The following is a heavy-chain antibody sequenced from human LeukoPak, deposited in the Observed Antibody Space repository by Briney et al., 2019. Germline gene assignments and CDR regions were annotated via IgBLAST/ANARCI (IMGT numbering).Heavy chain of an antibody. Sequence: ASVKVSCKASGYTFTSYGISWVRQAPGEGLEWMGWISGYNGNTHYAQKVQDRVTMTTDTSTRTAYMELRSLRSEDTAVYYCASITMVRGVIWWFDPWGQGTLVTVSS. D-gene: IGHD3-10*01. J-gene: IGHJ5*02. CDR1: GYTFTSYG. CDR3: ASITMVRGVIWWFDP. V-gene: IGHV1-18*01. CDR2: ISGYNGNT.